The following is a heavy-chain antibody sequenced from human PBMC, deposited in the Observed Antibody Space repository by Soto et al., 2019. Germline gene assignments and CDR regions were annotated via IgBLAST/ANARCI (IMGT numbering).Heavy chain of an antibody. CDR1: GFTFSSYA. J-gene: IGHJ5*02. V-gene: IGHV3-23*01. CDR3: AKDNRGSGSYGWFDP. CDR2: ISESGNSA. Sequence: HPGGSLRLSCAASGFTFSSYAMGWVRQAPGTGLEWVSSISESGNSAYYADSVKGRFTISRDNSKDTLFLQMNSLRAEDTAVYYCAKDNRGSGSYGWFDPWGQGTLVTVSS. D-gene: IGHD3-10*01.